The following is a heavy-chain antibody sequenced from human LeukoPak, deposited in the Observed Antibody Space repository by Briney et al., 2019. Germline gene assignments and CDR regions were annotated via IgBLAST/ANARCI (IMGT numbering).Heavy chain of an antibody. CDR3: AKDSAPYYYDSSGPPDY. D-gene: IGHD3-22*01. CDR1: GFTFSRYP. V-gene: IGHV3-23*01. J-gene: IGHJ4*02. CDR2: FSGSGDST. Sequence: GGSLRLSCAASGFTFSRYPMTWVRQAPGKGLEWVSAFSGSGDSTYYADSVKGRFTISRDNSKNTLYLQMNSLRAEDTAVYYCAKDSAPYYYDSSGPPDYWGQGTLVTVSS.